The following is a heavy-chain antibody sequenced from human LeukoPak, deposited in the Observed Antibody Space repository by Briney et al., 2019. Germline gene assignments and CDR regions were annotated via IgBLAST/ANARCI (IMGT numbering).Heavy chain of an antibody. CDR2: ISSSSSYI. J-gene: IGHJ5*02. D-gene: IGHD3-3*01. CDR1: GFTFSSYS. V-gene: IGHV3-21*01. Sequence: GGSLRLSCAASGFTFSSYSMNWVRQAPGKGLEWVSSISSSSSYIYYADSVKGRFTISRDNAKNSLYLQMNSLRAEDTAVYYCARGRGVDFWSGRRQDWFDPWGQGTLVTVSS. CDR3: ARGRGVDFWSGRRQDWFDP.